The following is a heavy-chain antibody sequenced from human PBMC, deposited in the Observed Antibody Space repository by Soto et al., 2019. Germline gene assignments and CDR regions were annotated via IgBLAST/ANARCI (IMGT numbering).Heavy chain of an antibody. J-gene: IGHJ4*02. CDR2: IYYSGST. CDR3: ARHTPAISISDH. V-gene: IGHV4-59*08. CDR1: GGSISSYY. D-gene: IGHD2-15*01. Sequence: PSETLSLTCTVSGGSISSYYWSWIRQPPGKGLEWIGYIYYSGSTNYNPSLESRVTISVDTSKNQFSLKLSSVTAADTAVYYCARHTPAISISDHWGQGTLVTVSS.